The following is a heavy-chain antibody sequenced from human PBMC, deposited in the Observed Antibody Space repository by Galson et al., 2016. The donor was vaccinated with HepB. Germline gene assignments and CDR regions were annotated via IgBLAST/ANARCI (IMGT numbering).Heavy chain of an antibody. J-gene: IGHJ4*02. CDR2: IYWDDDK. CDR1: GFPLSTSGVG. Sequence: ALVKPTQPLTLTCTFSGFPLSTSGVGVGWVRQPPGKALEWLALIYWDDDKHYTPSLKSRLTVTKDTSQNQVVLTMTNMDPVDTATYYCAHGAGYFDFWGQGTLVTVSS. CDR3: AHGAGYFDF. D-gene: IGHD6-19*01. V-gene: IGHV2-5*02.